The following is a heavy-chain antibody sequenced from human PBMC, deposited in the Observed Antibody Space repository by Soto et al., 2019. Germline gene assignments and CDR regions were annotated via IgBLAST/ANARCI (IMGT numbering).Heavy chain of an antibody. CDR2: ISAYNGNT. J-gene: IGHJ4*02. CDR1: GYTFTSYG. CDR3: ARDIPQVVPAALPFDY. D-gene: IGHD2-2*02. V-gene: IGHV1-18*01. Sequence: QVPLVQSGAEVKKPGASVKVSCKASGYTFTSYGISWVRQAPGQGLEWMGWISAYNGNTNYAQKLQGRVTMTTDTSTSTAYMELRSLRSDDTAVDYCARDIPQVVPAALPFDYWGQGTLVTVSS.